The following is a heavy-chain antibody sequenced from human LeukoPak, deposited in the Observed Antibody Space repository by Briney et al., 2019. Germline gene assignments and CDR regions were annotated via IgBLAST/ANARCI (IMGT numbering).Heavy chain of an antibody. CDR3: ALSVVTPPNWFDP. Sequence: PGGSLRLSCAASGFTFSSYSMNWVRQAPGKGLEWVSSISSSSSYIYYADSVKGRFTISRDNAKNSLYLQMNSLRAEDTAVYYCALSVVTPPNWFDPWGQGTLVTVSS. J-gene: IGHJ5*02. CDR2: ISSSSSYI. V-gene: IGHV3-21*01. CDR1: GFTFSSYS. D-gene: IGHD4-23*01.